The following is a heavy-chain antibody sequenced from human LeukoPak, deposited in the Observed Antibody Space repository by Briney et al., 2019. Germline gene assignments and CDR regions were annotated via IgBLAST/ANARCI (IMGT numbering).Heavy chain of an antibody. CDR2: ISGSSGST. V-gene: IGHV3-23*01. CDR1: GFTFSSYA. J-gene: IGHJ4*02. D-gene: IGHD6-19*01. CDR3: AKPPTGYSSGWYRGYYFDY. Sequence: GGSLRLSCAASGFTFSSYAMSWVRQAPGKGLEWVSAISGSSGSTYYADSVKGRFTISRDNSKNTLYLQMNSLRAEDTAVYYCAKPPTGYSSGWYRGYYFDYWGQGTLVTVSS.